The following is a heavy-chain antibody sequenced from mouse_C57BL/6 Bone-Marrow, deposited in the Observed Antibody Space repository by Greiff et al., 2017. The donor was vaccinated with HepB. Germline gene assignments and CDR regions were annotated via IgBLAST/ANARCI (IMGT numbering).Heavy chain of an antibody. V-gene: IGHV5-17*01. D-gene: IGHD1-1*01. Sequence: EVKVVESGGGLVKPGGSLKLSCAASGFTFSDYGLHWVRQAPEKGLEWVAYISSGSSTIYYADTVKGRFTISRDNAKNTLFLQMTSLRSEDTAMYYCARDITTVVDYFDYWGQGTTLTVSS. CDR2: ISSGSSTI. CDR1: GFTFSDYG. J-gene: IGHJ2*01. CDR3: ARDITTVVDYFDY.